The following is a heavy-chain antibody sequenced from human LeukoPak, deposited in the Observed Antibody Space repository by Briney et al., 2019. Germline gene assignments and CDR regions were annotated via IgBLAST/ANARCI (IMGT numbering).Heavy chain of an antibody. CDR1: GYTFTNNA. Sequence: ASVKVSCKTSGYTFTNNAITWVRRDPGQGLECLGWISVYNGNTNYAQKLQGRVTMTTDTSTTTGYMELRSLRSDDTAVYYCARNHPYYYDSNGLYYFDYWGQGTLVTVSS. CDR2: ISVYNGNT. J-gene: IGHJ4*02. V-gene: IGHV1-18*01. CDR3: ARNHPYYYDSNGLYYFDY. D-gene: IGHD3-22*01.